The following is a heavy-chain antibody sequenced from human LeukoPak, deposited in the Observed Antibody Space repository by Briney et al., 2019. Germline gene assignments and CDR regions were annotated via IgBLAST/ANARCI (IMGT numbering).Heavy chain of an antibody. J-gene: IGHJ4*02. D-gene: IGHD5-18*01. CDR3: ARDPVDTAMVQGSDY. Sequence: GGSLRLSCAASGFTFSSYAMSWVRQAPGKGLEYVSAISSNGGSTYYANSVKGRFTISRDNSKNTLYLQMGSLRAEDMAVYYCARDPVDTAMVQGSDYWGQGTLVTVSS. V-gene: IGHV3-64*01. CDR1: GFTFSSYA. CDR2: ISSNGGST.